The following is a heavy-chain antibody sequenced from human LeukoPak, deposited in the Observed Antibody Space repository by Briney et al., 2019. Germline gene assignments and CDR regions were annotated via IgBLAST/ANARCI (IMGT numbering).Heavy chain of an antibody. CDR1: GYTFTGYY. J-gene: IGHJ3*02. V-gene: IGHV1-2*02. CDR2: INPNSGGT. Sequence: ASVKVSCKASGYTFTGYYMHWVRQAPGQGLEWMGWINPNSGGTNYAQKFQGRVTMTRDTSISTAYMELSRPRSDDTAVYYCAREARGDRAFDIWGQGTMVTVSS. CDR3: AREARGDRAFDI. D-gene: IGHD3-10*01.